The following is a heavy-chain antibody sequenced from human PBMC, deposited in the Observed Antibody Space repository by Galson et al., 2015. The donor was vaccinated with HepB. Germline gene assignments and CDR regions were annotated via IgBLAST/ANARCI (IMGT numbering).Heavy chain of an antibody. J-gene: IGHJ4*02. CDR2: IYYSGST. Sequence: SETLSLTCTVSGGSISSYYWSWIRQPPGKGLEWIGYIYYSGSTNYNPSLKSRVTISVDTSKNQFSLKLSSVTAADTAVYYCARGGLYYDSSGYPLDYWGQGTLVTVSS. CDR3: ARGGLYYDSSGYPLDY. CDR1: GGSISSYY. V-gene: IGHV4-59*01. D-gene: IGHD3-22*01.